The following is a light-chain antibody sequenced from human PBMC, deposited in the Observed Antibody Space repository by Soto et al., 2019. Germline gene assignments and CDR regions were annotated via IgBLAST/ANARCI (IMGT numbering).Light chain of an antibody. Sequence: EIVLTQSPGTLSLSPGERATLSCRASQSVSTSYLAWYQQKPGQAPRLLIYGASSRPTGIPDRFSGSGSGTEFTLTISRLEPEDFAVYYCQQYGSSPPWTFGQGTKVEIK. CDR2: GAS. J-gene: IGKJ1*01. CDR1: QSVSTSY. V-gene: IGKV3-20*01. CDR3: QQYGSSPPWT.